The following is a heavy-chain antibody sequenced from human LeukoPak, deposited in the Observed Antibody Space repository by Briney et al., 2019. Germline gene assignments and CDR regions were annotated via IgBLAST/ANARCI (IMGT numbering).Heavy chain of an antibody. J-gene: IGHJ4*02. CDR1: GGSLHRSF. D-gene: IGHD1-1*01. CDR2: IYSSGTT. Sequence: PSETLSLTCVVSGGSLHRSFWTWVRQPPGKGLEWIGRIYSSGTTDYSPSLKSRLTISIDTSKNQFSLRLASVTAADTAVYYCGRGPASNGLFDNGGQG. V-gene: IGHV4-59*03. CDR3: GRGPASNGLFDN.